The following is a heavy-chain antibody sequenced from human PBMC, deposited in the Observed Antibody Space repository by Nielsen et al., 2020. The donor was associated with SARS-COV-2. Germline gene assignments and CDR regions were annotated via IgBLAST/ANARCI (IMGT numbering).Heavy chain of an antibody. CDR1: GGSFSDYY. CDR2: INKRGDG. V-gene: IGHV4-34*01. CDR3: ARNLDWRI. J-gene: IGHJ4*01. Sequence: SETLSLTCGIYGGSFSDYYWSWVRQPPGKTLEWIADINKRGDGSYNPSLRSRVTISVDTFNNQFSLKLRSVTAADTAVYYCARNLDWRIWGQGTLVTVSS. D-gene: IGHD3/OR15-3a*01.